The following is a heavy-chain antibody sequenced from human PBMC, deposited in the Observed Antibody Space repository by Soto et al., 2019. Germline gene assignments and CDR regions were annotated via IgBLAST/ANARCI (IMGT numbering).Heavy chain of an antibody. CDR2: IYYSGST. CDR3: ARDRSRQDDYGDSGFDP. Sequence: QVQLQESGPGLVKPSQTLSLTSTVSGGSISSGGYYWSWIRQHPGKGLEWIGYIYYSGSTYYNPSLKCRVTISVDTSKNQFSLKLSSVTAADTAVYYCARDRSRQDDYGDSGFDPWGQGTLVTVSS. V-gene: IGHV4-31*03. CDR1: GGSISSGGYY. J-gene: IGHJ5*02. D-gene: IGHD4-17*01.